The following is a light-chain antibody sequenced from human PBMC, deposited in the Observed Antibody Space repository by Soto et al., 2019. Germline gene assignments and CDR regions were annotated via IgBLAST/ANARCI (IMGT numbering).Light chain of an antibody. CDR1: QGISLF. J-gene: IGKJ4*01. Sequence: DIQLTQSPSFLSASVGDTVSITCRASQGISLFLAWYQLRPGKAPDLLIYAASSLESGVPSRFSGSGSGTEFTLTITSLQPEDFATYYCQQLKSSPLTFGGGTKVEIK. V-gene: IGKV1-9*01. CDR3: QQLKSSPLT. CDR2: AAS.